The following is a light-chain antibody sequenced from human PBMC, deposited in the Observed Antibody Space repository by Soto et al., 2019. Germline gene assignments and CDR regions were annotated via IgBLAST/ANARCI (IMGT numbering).Light chain of an antibody. CDR3: QHYGTAPWT. V-gene: IGKV3-20*01. Sequence: DIVLTQSAATLSLSPGERATLSCRASQTVSGSYLAWFQQKPGQAPRLLIYAASTRAAGVPDRFSGSGSGTDFSLTINSLELEDVAVYYCQHYGTAPWTFGQGTKVEIK. CDR2: AAS. CDR1: QTVSGSY. J-gene: IGKJ1*01.